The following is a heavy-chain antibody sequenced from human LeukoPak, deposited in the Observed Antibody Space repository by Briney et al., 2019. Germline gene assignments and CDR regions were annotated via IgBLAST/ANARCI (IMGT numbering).Heavy chain of an antibody. V-gene: IGHV4-59*08. Sequence: SETLSLTCSVSGGSISSYYWSWIRQPPGKGLEWIGDIRYSGSTNYNPSLKSRVTISVDTSKNQFSLKLNSVTAADTAVYYCARHRQDYKVWFDHWGQGTLVTVSS. J-gene: IGHJ5*02. CDR1: GGSISSYY. D-gene: IGHD4/OR15-4a*01. CDR2: IRYSGST. CDR3: ARHRQDYKVWFDH.